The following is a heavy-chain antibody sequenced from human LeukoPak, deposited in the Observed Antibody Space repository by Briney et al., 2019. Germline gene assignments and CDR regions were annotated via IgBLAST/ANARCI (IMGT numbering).Heavy chain of an antibody. D-gene: IGHD6-6*01. CDR1: GFTFSSYG. CDR2: ISYDGSNK. J-gene: IGHJ4*02. Sequence: TGGSLRLSCAASGFTFSSYGMHWVRQAPGKGLEWVAVISYDGSNKYYADSVKGRFTISRDNSKNTLYLQMNSLRAEDTAVYYCARHSSSGGHFDYWGQGTLVTVSS. V-gene: IGHV3-30*03. CDR3: ARHSSSGGHFDY.